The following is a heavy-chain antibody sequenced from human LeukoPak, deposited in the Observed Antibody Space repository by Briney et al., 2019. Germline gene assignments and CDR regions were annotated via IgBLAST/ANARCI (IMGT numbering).Heavy chain of an antibody. Sequence: PGGSLRLSCAASGFTFSSYAMHWVRQAPGKGLEWVAVISYDGSNKYYADSVKGRFTISRDNSKNTLYLQMNSLRAEGTAVYYCARESTDAFDIWGQGTMVTVSS. V-gene: IGHV3-30-3*01. J-gene: IGHJ3*02. CDR1: GFTFSSYA. CDR3: ARESTDAFDI. CDR2: ISYDGSNK.